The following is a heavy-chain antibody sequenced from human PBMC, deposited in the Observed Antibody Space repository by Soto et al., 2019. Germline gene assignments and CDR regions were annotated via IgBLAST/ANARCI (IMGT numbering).Heavy chain of an antibody. V-gene: IGHV4-34*01. CDR2: INHSGST. CDR1: GGSFSGYY. Sequence: PSETLSLTCAVYGGSFSGYYWSWIRQPPGKGLEWIGEINHSGSTNYNPSLKSRVTISVDTSKNQFSLKLSSVTAADTAVYYCASTWIQLWLHFDYWGQGTLVTVSS. D-gene: IGHD5-18*01. CDR3: ASTWIQLWLHFDY. J-gene: IGHJ4*02.